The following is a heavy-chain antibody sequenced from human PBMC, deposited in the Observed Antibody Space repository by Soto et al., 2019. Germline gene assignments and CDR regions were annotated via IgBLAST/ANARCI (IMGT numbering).Heavy chain of an antibody. D-gene: IGHD6-6*01. V-gene: IGHV3-23*01. CDR2: ISGAGGST. J-gene: IGHJ2*01. Sequence: EVQLLESGGGLVQPGGSLRLSCAASQFTFSYYAMAWVRQAPGKGLEWVSLISGAGGSTNYADSVKGRFAISRDNSENTRYLQMNSLSAEDTAVYYCAKGRPPFDLWGRGTLVIVSS. CDR3: AKGRPPFDL. CDR1: QFTFSYYA.